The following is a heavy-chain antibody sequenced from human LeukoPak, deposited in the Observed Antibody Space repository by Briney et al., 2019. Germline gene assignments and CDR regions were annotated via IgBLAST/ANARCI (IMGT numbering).Heavy chain of an antibody. CDR3: ARATPVGGVRFDY. J-gene: IGHJ4*02. Sequence: SETLSLTCTVSGVSISSYYWSCIRQPPGKGLEWIGSIYTTGDTRYNPSLKSRVTISVDTSKNQFSLKLSSVTAADTAVYYCARATPVGGVRFDYWGQGTLVPVSS. CDR1: GVSISSYY. CDR2: IYTTGDT. D-gene: IGHD3-16*01. V-gene: IGHV4-4*09.